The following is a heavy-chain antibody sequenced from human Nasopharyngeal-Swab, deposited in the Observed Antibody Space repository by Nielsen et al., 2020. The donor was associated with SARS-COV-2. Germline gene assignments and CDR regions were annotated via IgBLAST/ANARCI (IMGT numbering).Heavy chain of an antibody. V-gene: IGHV3-11*01. J-gene: IGHJ6*02. CDR2: ISSSGSTI. CDR3: ARVQYSSSSVAGARGLPGV. CDR1: GFTFSDYY. D-gene: IGHD6-6*01. Sequence: GESLKISCAASGFTFSDYYMSWIRQAPGKGLEWVSYISSSGSTIYYADSVKGRFTISRDNAKNSLYLQMNSLRAEDTAVYYCARVQYSSSSVAGARGLPGVWGQGTTVTVSS.